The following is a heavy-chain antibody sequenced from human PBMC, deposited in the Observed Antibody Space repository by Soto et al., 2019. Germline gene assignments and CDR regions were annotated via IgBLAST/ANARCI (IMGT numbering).Heavy chain of an antibody. CDR2: INQDESQK. Sequence: GGSLRLSCVASGFTFSSYWMNWVRPAPGEGLEWVANINQDESQKYYADSVKGRFSISRDNARNALYLQMNSLRAEDTAVYYCARDQVVVTPGDYYYYGMDVWGQGTTVTVSS. CDR3: ARDQVVVTPGDYYYYGMDV. CDR1: GFTFSSYW. V-gene: IGHV3-7*03. J-gene: IGHJ6*02. D-gene: IGHD3-22*01.